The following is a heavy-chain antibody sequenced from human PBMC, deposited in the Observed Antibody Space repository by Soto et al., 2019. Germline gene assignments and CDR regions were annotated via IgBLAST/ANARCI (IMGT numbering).Heavy chain of an antibody. V-gene: IGHV3-21*01. D-gene: IGHD2-2*01. CDR2: ISSSSSYI. Sequence: GGSLRLSCAASGFTFSSYSMNWVRQAPGKGLEWVSSISSSSSYIYYADSLKGRFTISRDNAKNSLYLHMDSLRAEDTAVYYCANSGYCSSTTCYGPLDYWGQGTLVTVSS. CDR1: GFTFSSYS. J-gene: IGHJ4*02. CDR3: ANSGYCSSTTCYGPLDY.